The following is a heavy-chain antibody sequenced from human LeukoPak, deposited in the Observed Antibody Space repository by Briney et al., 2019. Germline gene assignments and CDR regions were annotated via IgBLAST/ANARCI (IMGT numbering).Heavy chain of an antibody. CDR1: GGSFSGYY. D-gene: IGHD4-17*01. CDR3: ARGNTKTTVTIYFWFDP. J-gene: IGHJ5*02. V-gene: IGHV4-34*01. Sequence: SETLSLTCAVYGGSFSGYYGSWIRQPPGGGLEWIGEINHSGNTNYNPSLKSRATISVDTSKNQLSLKLSSVTAEDTAVYYCARGNTKTTVTIYFWFDPWGQGTLVTVSS. CDR2: INHSGNT.